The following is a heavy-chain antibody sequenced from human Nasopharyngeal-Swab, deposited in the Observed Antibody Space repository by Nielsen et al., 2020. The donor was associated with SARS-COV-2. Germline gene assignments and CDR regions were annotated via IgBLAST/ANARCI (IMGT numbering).Heavy chain of an antibody. D-gene: IGHD4-17*01. CDR2: IIPIFGTA. J-gene: IGHJ4*02. V-gene: IGHV1-69*06. CDR3: ARVGAFRGNYGDYEVY. CDR1: GGTFSSYA. Sequence: SVKVSCKASGGTFSSYAISWVRQAPGQGLEWMGGIIPIFGTANYAQKFQGRVTITADKSTSTAYMEPSSLRSEDTAVYYCARVGAFRGNYGDYEVYWGQGTPVTVSS.